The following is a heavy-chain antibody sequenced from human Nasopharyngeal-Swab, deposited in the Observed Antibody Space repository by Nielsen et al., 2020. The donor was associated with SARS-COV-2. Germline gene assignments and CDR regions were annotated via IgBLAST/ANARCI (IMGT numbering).Heavy chain of an antibody. D-gene: IGHD3-9*01. J-gene: IGHJ6*02. CDR3: ARGCVLTGPSCYYYGMDV. CDR2: ISSSSSYI. Sequence: GESLKISCAASGFTFNSYNMNWVRQAPGKGLEWVSSISSSSSYIYYADSVKGRFTISRDNAKNSLYLQMNSLRAEDTAVYYCARGCVLTGPSCYYYGMDVWGQGTTVTVSS. CDR1: GFTFNSYN. V-gene: IGHV3-21*01.